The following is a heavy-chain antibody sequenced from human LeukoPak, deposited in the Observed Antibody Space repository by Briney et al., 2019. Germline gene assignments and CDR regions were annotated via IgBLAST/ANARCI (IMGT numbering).Heavy chain of an antibody. J-gene: IGHJ4*02. CDR2: IWYDGSNK. Sequence: GGSLRLSCAASGFTFSSYGMHWVRQAPGKGLEWVAVIWYDGSNKYYADSVKGRFTISRDNSKNTLYLQMNSLRAEGTAVYYCARDLKGELLWFGELSYYFDYWGQGTLVTVSS. CDR1: GFTFSSYG. V-gene: IGHV3-33*08. CDR3: ARDLKGELLWFGELSYYFDY. D-gene: IGHD3-10*01.